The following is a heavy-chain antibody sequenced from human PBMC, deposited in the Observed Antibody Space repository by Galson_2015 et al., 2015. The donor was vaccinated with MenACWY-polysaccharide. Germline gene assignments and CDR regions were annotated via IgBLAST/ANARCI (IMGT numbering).Heavy chain of an antibody. Sequence: SLRLSCAASGFSFSTYGIHWVRQAPGKGLEWVAVISYDGSNKYYADSVKGRFTISRDSSKNTLYLQMNSLRAEDTAVYYCAKGGQQLTRSTYYMDVWGKGTTVTVSS. J-gene: IGHJ6*03. CDR1: GFSFSTYG. CDR3: AKGGQQLTRSTYYMDV. V-gene: IGHV3-30*18. CDR2: ISYDGSNK. D-gene: IGHD6-13*01.